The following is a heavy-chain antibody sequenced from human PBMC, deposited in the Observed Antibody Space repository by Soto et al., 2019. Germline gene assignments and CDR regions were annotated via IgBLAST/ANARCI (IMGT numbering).Heavy chain of an antibody. CDR3: ARARLYSSRYYFDY. D-gene: IGHD6-13*01. J-gene: IGHJ4*02. CDR2: INPNSGGT. Sequence: ASVKVSCKASGYTFTGYYMHWVRQAPGQGLEWMGWINPNSGGTNYAQKFQGRVTMTRDTSISTAYMELSRLRSDDTAVYYCARARLYSSRYYFDYWGQGTLVTVSS. V-gene: IGHV1-2*02. CDR1: GYTFTGYY.